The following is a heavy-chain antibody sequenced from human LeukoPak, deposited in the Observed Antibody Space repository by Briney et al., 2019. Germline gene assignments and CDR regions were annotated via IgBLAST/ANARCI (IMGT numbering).Heavy chain of an antibody. D-gene: IGHD1-20*01. CDR3: AKSRHPYNWNDGAFFDY. CDR1: GFTFSSYA. J-gene: IGHJ4*02. Sequence: GGSLRLSCAASGFTFSSYAMHWVRQAPGKGLEWVAVISYDGSNKYYADSVKGRFTISRDNSKNTLYLHMNSLRPEDTAVYYCAKSRHPYNWNDGAFFDYWGQGTLVTVSS. CDR2: ISYDGSNK. V-gene: IGHV3-30*04.